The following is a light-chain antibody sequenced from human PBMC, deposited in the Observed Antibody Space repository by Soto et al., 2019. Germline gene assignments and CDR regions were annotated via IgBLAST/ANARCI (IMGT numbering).Light chain of an antibody. J-gene: IGKJ4*01. V-gene: IGKV1-33*01. CDR2: DAA. Sequence: DIVMTQSPPSLSASVGDAVTITCQASQDITNYLNWYQQRSGKSPKLLIFDAANLERGVPSRFSGSGSGTHFTFTISSLQPEDVATYYCQQYENRPLTFGGGTKVE. CDR3: QQYENRPLT. CDR1: QDITNY.